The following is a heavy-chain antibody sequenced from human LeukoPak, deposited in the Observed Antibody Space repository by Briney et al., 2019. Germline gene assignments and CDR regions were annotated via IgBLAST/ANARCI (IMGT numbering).Heavy chain of an antibody. CDR2: INPSSGGT. CDR3: ARDLVGATGEGFDY. J-gene: IGHJ4*02. V-gene: IGHV1-2*06. Sequence: ASVKVSCKASGYTFTGYYMHWVRQAPGQGLEWMGRINPSSGGTNYARKFQGRVTMTRDTSISTAYMELSRLRSDDTAVYYCARDLVGATGEGFDYWGQGTLVTVSS. D-gene: IGHD1-26*01. CDR1: GYTFTGYY.